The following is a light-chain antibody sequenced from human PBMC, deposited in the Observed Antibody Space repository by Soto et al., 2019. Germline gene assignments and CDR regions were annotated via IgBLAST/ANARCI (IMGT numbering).Light chain of an antibody. CDR1: QSVSSY. V-gene: IGKV3-11*01. Sequence: EIVLTQSPVPLSLSPGERATLSCRASQSVSSYLAWYQQKPGQAPRLLIYDASNRATGIPARFSGSGSGTDFTLTISRLEPEDVAVYCCQQRSNWPWTFGQGTKVEIK. CDR2: DAS. CDR3: QQRSNWPWT. J-gene: IGKJ1*01.